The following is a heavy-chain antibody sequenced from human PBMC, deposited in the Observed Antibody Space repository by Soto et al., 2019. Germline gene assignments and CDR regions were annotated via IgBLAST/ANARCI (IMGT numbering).Heavy chain of an antibody. J-gene: IGHJ6*03. CDR1: GGSFSGYY. Sequence: QVQLQQWGAGLLKPSETLSLTCAVYGGSFSGYYWSWIRQPPGKGLEWIGEINHSGSTNYNPSLKIRVPIAVDASKNQLSLKLSSVTAADTAVYYCARGRALYYYYYMDVWGKGTTVTVS. CDR3: ARGRALYYYYYMDV. CDR2: INHSGST. V-gene: IGHV4-34*01.